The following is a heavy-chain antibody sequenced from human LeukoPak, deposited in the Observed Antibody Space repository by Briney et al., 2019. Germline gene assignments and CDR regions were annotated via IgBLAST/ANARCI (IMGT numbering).Heavy chain of an antibody. CDR3: AKDYFYGWYSSGWLSALDY. J-gene: IGHJ4*02. CDR1: GFTFSSYG. CDR2: ISYDGSNK. V-gene: IGHV3-30*18. Sequence: GRSLRLSCAASGFTFSSYGMHWVRQAPGKGLEWVAVISYDGSNKYYADSVKGRFTVSRDNSKNTLYLQMNSLRAEDTAVYYCAKDYFYGWYSSGWLSALDYWGQGTLVTVCS. D-gene: IGHD6-19*01.